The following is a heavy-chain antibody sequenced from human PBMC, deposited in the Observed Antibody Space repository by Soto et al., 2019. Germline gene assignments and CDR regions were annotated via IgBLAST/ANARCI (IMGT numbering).Heavy chain of an antibody. V-gene: IGHV1-18*04. Sequence: ASVKVSCKASGYTFTSYGISWVRQAPGQGLEWMGWISAYNGNTNFAQKLQGRVTMTTDTSTGTAYMELRSLRSDDTAVYYCARDRPSGYYGSGSYYKPPGIRNDYWGQGTLVTVSS. CDR1: GYTFTSYG. D-gene: IGHD3-10*01. J-gene: IGHJ4*02. CDR3: ARDRPSGYYGSGSYYKPPGIRNDY. CDR2: ISAYNGNT.